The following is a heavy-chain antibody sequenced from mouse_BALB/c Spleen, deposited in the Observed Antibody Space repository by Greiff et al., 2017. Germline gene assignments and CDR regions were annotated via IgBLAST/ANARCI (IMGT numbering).Heavy chain of an antibody. V-gene: IGHV1-54*01. J-gene: IGHJ4*01. CDR3: ARYLGLAMDY. CDR1: GYAFTNYL. D-gene: IGHD4-1*01. Sequence: VQLQQSGAELVRPGTSVKVSCKASGYAFTNYLIEWVKQRPGQGLEWIGVINPGSGGTNYNEKFKGKATLTADKSSSTAYMQLSSLTSDDSAVYFCARYLGLAMDYWGQGTSVTVSS. CDR2: INPGSGGT.